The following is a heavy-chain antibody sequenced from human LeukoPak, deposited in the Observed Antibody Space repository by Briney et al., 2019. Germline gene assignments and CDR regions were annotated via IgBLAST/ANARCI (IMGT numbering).Heavy chain of an antibody. CDR2: INHSGST. CDR1: GGSFSGYY. Sequence: PSETLSLTCAVYGGSFSGYYWSLIRQPPGKGLEWIGEINHSGSTNYNPSLKSRVTISVDTSKNQFSLKLSSVTAADTAVYYCARGFTVATFDYWGQGTLVTVSS. J-gene: IGHJ4*02. V-gene: IGHV4-34*01. D-gene: IGHD4-23*01. CDR3: ARGFTVATFDY.